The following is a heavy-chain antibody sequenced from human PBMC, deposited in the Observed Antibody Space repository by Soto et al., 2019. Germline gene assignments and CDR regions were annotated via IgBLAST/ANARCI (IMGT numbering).Heavy chain of an antibody. CDR1: GFTFSSYN. V-gene: IGHV3-48*01. CDR2: ISLSSSTI. CDR3: ARDSWNSYYYMDV. J-gene: IGHJ6*03. Sequence: EVQLVESGGGLVQPGGSLRLSCAASGFTFSSYNINWVRQAPGKGLEWISDISLSSSTIFYADSVKGRFTISRDNANNSLYRQMNSLRAADTAGYYCARDSWNSYYYMDVWCRWCTITVSS. D-gene: IGHD1-1*01.